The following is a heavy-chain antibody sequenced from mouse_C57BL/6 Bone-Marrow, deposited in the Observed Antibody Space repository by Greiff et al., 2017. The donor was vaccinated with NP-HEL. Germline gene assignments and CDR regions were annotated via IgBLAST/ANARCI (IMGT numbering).Heavy chain of an antibody. CDR3: ARWGPLLLRFDY. Sequence: VKLMESGPELVKPGASVKISCKASGYSFTSYYIHWVKQRPGQGLEWIGWIYPGSGNTKYNEKFKGKATLTADTSSSTAYMQLSSLTSEDSAVYYCARWGPLLLRFDYWGQGTTLTVSS. CDR2: IYPGSGNT. D-gene: IGHD1-1*01. V-gene: IGHV1-66*01. CDR1: GYSFTSYY. J-gene: IGHJ2*01.